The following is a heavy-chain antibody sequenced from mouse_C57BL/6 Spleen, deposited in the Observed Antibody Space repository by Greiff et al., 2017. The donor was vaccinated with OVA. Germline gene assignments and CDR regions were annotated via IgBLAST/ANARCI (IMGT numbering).Heavy chain of an antibody. CDR3: ARRDYSNYFYAMDY. D-gene: IGHD2-5*01. CDR1: GYTFTDYN. Sequence: VQLQQPGAELVKPGASVKIPCKASGYTFTDYNMDWVKQSHGKSLEWIGDINPNNGGTIYNQKFKGKATLTVDKSSSTAYMELRSLTSEDTAVYYCARRDYSNYFYAMDYWGQGTSVTVSS. J-gene: IGHJ4*01. CDR2: INPNNGGT. V-gene: IGHV1-18*01.